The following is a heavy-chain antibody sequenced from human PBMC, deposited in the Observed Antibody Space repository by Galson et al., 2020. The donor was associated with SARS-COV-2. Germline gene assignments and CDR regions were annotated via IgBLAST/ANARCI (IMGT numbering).Heavy chain of an antibody. D-gene: IGHD1-26*01. V-gene: IGHV4-38-2*02. Sequence: SETLSLTRTVSGYSISSGYYWGWIRQPPGKGLEWIGSIYHSGSTYYNPSLKSRVTISVDTSKNQFSLKLSSVTAADTAVYYCARSPTVGSLGAFDIWGQGTMVTVSS. CDR2: IYHSGST. CDR1: GYSISSGYY. CDR3: ARSPTVGSLGAFDI. J-gene: IGHJ3*02.